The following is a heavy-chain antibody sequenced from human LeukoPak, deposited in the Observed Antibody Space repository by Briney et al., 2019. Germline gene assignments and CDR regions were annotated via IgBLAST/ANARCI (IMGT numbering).Heavy chain of an antibody. CDR2: ISAYNGNT. D-gene: IGHD6-13*01. V-gene: IGHV1-18*01. J-gene: IGHJ3*02. Sequence: GASVKVSCKASGYTFTSYGISWVRQAPGQGLEWMGWISAYNGNTNYAQKLQGRVTMTRSTSISTAYMELSSLRSEDTAVYYCATITPGIAAAGTWDAFDIWGQGTMVTVSS. CDR3: ATITPGIAAAGTWDAFDI. CDR1: GYTFTSYG.